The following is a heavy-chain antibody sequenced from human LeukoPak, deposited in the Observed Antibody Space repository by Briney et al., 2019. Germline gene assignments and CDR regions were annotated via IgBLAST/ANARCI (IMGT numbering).Heavy chain of an antibody. J-gene: IGHJ6*02. CDR3: SAAIAGYYYYYGMDV. D-gene: IGHD2-2*02. V-gene: IGHV1-2*02. CDR2: INPNSGGT. Sequence: HWVRXAXGQGLEWMGWINPNSGGTNYAQKFQGRVTMTRDTSISTAYMELSRLRSDDTAVYYCSAAIAGYYYYYGMDVWGQGTTVTVSS.